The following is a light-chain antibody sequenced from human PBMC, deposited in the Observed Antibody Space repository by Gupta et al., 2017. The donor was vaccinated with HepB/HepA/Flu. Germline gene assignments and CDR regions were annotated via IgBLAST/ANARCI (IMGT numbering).Light chain of an antibody. Sequence: QSVLTQPPSVSGAPGQRVTIPCTGSSSNIGAGYDVHWYQQHPGTAPKLLIYGNSNRPTGVPDRFSGSKSGTSASLAITGHQAEDEADYYCQSDDSSLSVVFGGGTKLTVL. CDR3: QSDDSSLSVV. J-gene: IGLJ2*01. V-gene: IGLV1-40*01. CDR1: SSNIGAGYD. CDR2: GNS.